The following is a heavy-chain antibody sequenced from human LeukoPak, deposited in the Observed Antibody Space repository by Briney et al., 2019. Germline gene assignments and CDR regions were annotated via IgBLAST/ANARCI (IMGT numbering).Heavy chain of an antibody. V-gene: IGHV3-23*01. CDR3: AKFFTYYYYYMDV. Sequence: PGGTLRLSCAASGFTFSSSGISWVRQAPGKGLEWVSGISDSGGSTYYADSVKGRFTISRDNSKNTLYLQMNSLRAEDTAVYYCAKFFTYYYYYMDVWGKGTTVTISS. CDR1: GFTFSSSG. J-gene: IGHJ6*03. CDR2: ISDSGGST. D-gene: IGHD3-3*01.